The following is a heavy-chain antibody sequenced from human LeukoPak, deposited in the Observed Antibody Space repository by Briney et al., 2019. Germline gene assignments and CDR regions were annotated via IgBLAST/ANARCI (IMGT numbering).Heavy chain of an antibody. J-gene: IGHJ5*02. Sequence: SETLSLTCTVSGGSISSHYWSWIRQPPGKGLEWIGYIYYSGSTNYNPSLKSRVTISVDTSKNQFSLKLSSVTAAGTAVYYCARARTSSYYGSGRSRFDPWGQGTLVTVSS. V-gene: IGHV4-59*11. CDR1: GGSISSHY. CDR2: IYYSGST. D-gene: IGHD3-10*01. CDR3: ARARTSSYYGSGRSRFDP.